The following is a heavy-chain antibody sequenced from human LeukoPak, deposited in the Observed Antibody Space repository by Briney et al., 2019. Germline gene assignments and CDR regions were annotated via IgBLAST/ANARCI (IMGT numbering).Heavy chain of an antibody. J-gene: IGHJ4*02. Sequence: SVKVSCKASGGTFSSYAISWVRQAPGQGLEWMGGIIPIFGTANYAQKFQGRFTMTWDTSISTAYMELSSLRSDDTAVYYCAREYRRQPDWGQGTLVTVSS. V-gene: IGHV1-69*06. CDR3: AREYRRQPD. CDR1: GGTFSSYA. CDR2: IIPIFGTA. D-gene: IGHD5-12*01.